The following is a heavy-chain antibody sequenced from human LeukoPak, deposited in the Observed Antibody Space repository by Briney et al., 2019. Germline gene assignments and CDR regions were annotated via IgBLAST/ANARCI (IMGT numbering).Heavy chain of an antibody. D-gene: IGHD5-12*01. J-gene: IGHJ3*01. CDR2: LHTTGGT. V-gene: IGHV4-61*02. CDR3: ARYRYSGYDDAFDV. CDR1: GASISSGNYY. Sequence: PSETLSLTCIVSGASISSGNYYWTWIRQPAGKGLEWIGRLHTTGGTNYNPSFKSRLSISGDTSKNQFSLQLSSVTAAGTAVYYCARYRYSGYDDAFDVWGQGTMVTVSS.